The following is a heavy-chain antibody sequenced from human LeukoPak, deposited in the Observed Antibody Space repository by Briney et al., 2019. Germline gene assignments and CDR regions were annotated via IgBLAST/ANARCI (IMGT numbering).Heavy chain of an antibody. Sequence: GGSLRLSCAASGFTFSDYYMSWIRQAPGKGLEWVSYISSSGSTLYYADSVKGRFTISRDNAKNSLYLQMNSLRAEDTAVYYCARDTLNYYDSSGYSGMDYWGQGTLVTVSS. CDR3: ARDTLNYYDSSGYSGMDY. CDR1: GFTFSDYY. D-gene: IGHD3-22*01. V-gene: IGHV3-11*01. J-gene: IGHJ4*02. CDR2: ISSSGSTL.